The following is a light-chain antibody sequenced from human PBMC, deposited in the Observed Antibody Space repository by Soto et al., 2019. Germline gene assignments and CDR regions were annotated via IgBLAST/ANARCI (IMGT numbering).Light chain of an antibody. CDR2: DVS. J-gene: IGLJ1*01. Sequence: QSALTQPPSVSGSPGRSVAISCTGTSSDVGGYNRVSWYQQAPGKAPKLLIYDVSNRPSGGSTRFSGSKSGNTASLTISGLQAEDEADYYCTSYASGSAYVFGPGTKVTVL. CDR3: TSYASGSAYV. CDR1: SSDVGGYNR. V-gene: IGLV2-18*02.